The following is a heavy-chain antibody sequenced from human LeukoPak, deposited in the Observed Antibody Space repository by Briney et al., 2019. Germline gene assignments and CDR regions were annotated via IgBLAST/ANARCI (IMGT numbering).Heavy chain of an antibody. CDR1: GFTFSSYS. V-gene: IGHV3-21*01. Sequence: GGSLRLSCAASGFTFSSYSMNWVRQAPGKGLEWVSSISSSSSYIYYADSVKGRFTISRDNAKNSPYLQMNSLRAEDTAVYYCARGGCSGGSCYGAFDIWGQGTMVTVSS. D-gene: IGHD2-15*01. CDR3: ARGGCSGGSCYGAFDI. J-gene: IGHJ3*02. CDR2: ISSSSSYI.